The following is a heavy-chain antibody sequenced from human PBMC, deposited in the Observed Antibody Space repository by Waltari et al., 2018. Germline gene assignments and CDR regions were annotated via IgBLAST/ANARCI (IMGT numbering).Heavy chain of an antibody. CDR1: GCTVSSYA. V-gene: IGHV3-23*01. CDR2: IRGSGGST. CDR3: AKVAQQQLAIPCFDY. D-gene: IGHD6-13*01. J-gene: IGHJ4*02. Sequence: EVQLLESGGGLVQPVGSLRLSCAASGCTVSSYAMSWFRQAPGKGLEWVAEIRGSGGSTYYPDSVKGRFTIARDNSKNSPYLQRNSLRAEDTAVYYWAKVAQQQLAIPCFDYWGQGTLVTVSS.